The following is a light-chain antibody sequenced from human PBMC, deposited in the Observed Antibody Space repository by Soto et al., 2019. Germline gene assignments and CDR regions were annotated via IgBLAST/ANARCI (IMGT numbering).Light chain of an antibody. V-gene: IGLV4-69*01. Sequence: QSVLTQSPSASASLGASVKLTCTLSSGHSSYAIAWRQQQPEKGPRYLMKLNSDGSHRKGDGIPDRFSGSSSGAERYLTISSLQSEDEADYYCQTWGTGMVFGGGTKLTVL. CDR3: QTWGTGMV. CDR1: SGHSSYA. CDR2: LNSDGSH. J-gene: IGLJ2*01.